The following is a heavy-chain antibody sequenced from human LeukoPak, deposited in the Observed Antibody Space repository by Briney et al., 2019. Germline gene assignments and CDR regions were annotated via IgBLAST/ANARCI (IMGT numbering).Heavy chain of an antibody. V-gene: IGHV1-18*01. CDR3: ARGGAVAGTGGYYYGMDV. CDR1: GYTFTSYG. Sequence: ASVKVSCKASGYTFTSYGISWVRQAPGQGLEWMGWISAYSGNTNYAQKLQGRVTMTTDTSTSTAYMELRSLRSDDTAVYYCARGGAVAGTGGYYYGMDVWGQGTTVTVSS. J-gene: IGHJ6*02. CDR2: ISAYSGNT. D-gene: IGHD6-19*01.